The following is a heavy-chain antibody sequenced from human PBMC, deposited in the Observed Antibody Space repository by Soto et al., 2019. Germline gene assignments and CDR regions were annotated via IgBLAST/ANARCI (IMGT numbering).Heavy chain of an antibody. CDR3: GRDVWSHGNFDP. V-gene: IGHV3-74*01. CDR2: INSDGSDT. J-gene: IGHJ5*02. CDR1: GFMFSNYL. Sequence: EVQLVESGGGLVQPGGSLRLSCAASGFMFSNYLMHWVRQDPEKGLVWVSRINSDGSDTTYADSVKGRFTISRDTTKSNMFLQMTGLREEDTAVYFCGRDVWSHGNFDPWGQGTLVTVAS. D-gene: IGHD1-1*01.